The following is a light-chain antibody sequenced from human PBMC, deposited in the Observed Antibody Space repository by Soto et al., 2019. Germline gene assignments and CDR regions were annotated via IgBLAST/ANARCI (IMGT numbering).Light chain of an antibody. V-gene: IGLV1-51*01. CDR3: GTWESSLRAYV. CDR2: DNY. Sequence: QPVLTQPPSVSAAPGQKVTISCSGSNSNIGYNFVSWYQQLPGTAPKLLIYDNYIRPSGVPDRFSGSKSGTSATLGITGLQTGDEADYYCGTWESSLRAYVLGTGTKLTVL. J-gene: IGLJ1*01. CDR1: NSNIGYNF.